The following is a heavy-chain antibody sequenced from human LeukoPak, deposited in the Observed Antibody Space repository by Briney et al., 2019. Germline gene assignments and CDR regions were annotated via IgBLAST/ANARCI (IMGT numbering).Heavy chain of an antibody. J-gene: IGHJ3*02. V-gene: IGHV3-30-3*01. CDR3: ARATGAGAFDI. CDR2: ISYDGSNR. Sequence: GGSLRLSCAASGFTFSSYTIHLVRQAPGKGLYWVALISYDGSNRYYADSVKGRFTISRDNSKNTLYLQMNSLKAEDTAVYYCARATGAGAFDIWGQGTMVTVSS. D-gene: IGHD1-1*01. CDR1: GFTFSSYT.